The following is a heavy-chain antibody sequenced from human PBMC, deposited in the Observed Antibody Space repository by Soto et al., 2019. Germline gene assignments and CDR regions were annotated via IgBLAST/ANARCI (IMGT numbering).Heavy chain of an antibody. D-gene: IGHD3-22*01. CDR3: AREGYVGDSSGYPFDY. Sequence: PGGSLRLSCAASGFTFSSYAMHWVRQAPGKGLEWVAVISYDGSNKYYADSVKGRFTISRDNSKNTLYLQMNSLRAEDTAVYYCAREGYVGDSSGYPFDYWGQGTLVNVS. J-gene: IGHJ4*02. CDR2: ISYDGSNK. V-gene: IGHV3-30-3*01. CDR1: GFTFSSYA.